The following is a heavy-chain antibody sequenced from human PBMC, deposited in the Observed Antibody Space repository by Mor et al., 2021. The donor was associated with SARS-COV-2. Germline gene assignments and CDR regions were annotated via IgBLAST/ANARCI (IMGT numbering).Heavy chain of an antibody. CDR3: ARSKITDERDLVAGLFDY. V-gene: IGHV6-1*01. CDR2: SQWSN. Sequence: SQWSNDYAVSGRSRITINPDTSNNQFSLQLNSVTPEDTAVYYCARSKITDERDLVAGLFDYWGQGTLVTVSS. D-gene: IGHD3-9*01. J-gene: IGHJ4*02.